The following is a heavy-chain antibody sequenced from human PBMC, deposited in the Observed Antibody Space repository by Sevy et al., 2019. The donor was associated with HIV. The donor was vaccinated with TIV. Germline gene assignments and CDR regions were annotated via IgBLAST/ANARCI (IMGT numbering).Heavy chain of an antibody. J-gene: IGHJ3*02. CDR3: AKDGTADYGSGSSADDAFDI. V-gene: IGHV3-9*01. CDR2: ISWNSGSI. D-gene: IGHD3-10*01. CDR1: GFTFDDYA. Sequence: GGSLRLSCAASGFTFDDYAMHWVRQAPGKGLEWVSGISWNSGSIGYADSVKGRFTISRDNAKNSLYLQMKSLRAEETAWYYCAKDGTADYGSGSSADDAFDIWGQGTMVTVSS.